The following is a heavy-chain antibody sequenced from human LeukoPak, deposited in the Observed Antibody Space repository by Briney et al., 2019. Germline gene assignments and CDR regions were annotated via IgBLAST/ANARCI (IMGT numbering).Heavy chain of an antibody. Sequence: SETVSLTCIVSGDSINTSSSYWAWIRQPPGKGLEWIATIDYGGSTNYNPSLKSRVTISVDTSKNQFSLKLSSVTAADTAVYYCASIRSPVGRNAFDIWGQGTMVTVSS. CDR3: ASIRSPVGRNAFDI. CDR1: GDSINTSSSY. J-gene: IGHJ3*02. D-gene: IGHD1-26*01. V-gene: IGHV4-39*07. CDR2: IDYGGST.